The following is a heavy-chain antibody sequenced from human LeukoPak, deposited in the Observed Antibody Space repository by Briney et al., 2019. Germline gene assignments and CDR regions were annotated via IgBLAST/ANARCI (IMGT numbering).Heavy chain of an antibody. CDR2: IFNTGNS. CDR3: ARDRGDLTVAGHFDF. CDR1: GGSISSGVYS. J-gene: IGHJ4*02. V-gene: IGHV4-31*03. D-gene: IGHD6-19*01. Sequence: PSETLSLTCTVSGGSISSGVYSWNWVRQHPGKGLEWIGYIFNTGNSFYNPSLKSRITMSVDTSRNQFSLSLSSVTAADTAVYYCARDRGDLTVAGHFDFWGQGTLVTVSS.